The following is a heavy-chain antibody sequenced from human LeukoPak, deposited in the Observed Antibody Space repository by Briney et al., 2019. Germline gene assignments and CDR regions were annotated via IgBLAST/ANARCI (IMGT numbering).Heavy chain of an antibody. J-gene: IGHJ4*02. V-gene: IGHV3-7*01. CDR2: IKQDGSEK. D-gene: IGHD3-10*01. Sequence: GGSLRLSCAASGFTFSSYWMSWVRQAPGKGLEGVANIKQDGSEKYYVDSVKSRFTISRDNAKNSLYLQMNSLRAEDTAVYYCARDTTVLLWFGVFDYWGQGTLVTVSS. CDR3: ARDTTVLLWFGVFDY. CDR1: GFTFSSYW.